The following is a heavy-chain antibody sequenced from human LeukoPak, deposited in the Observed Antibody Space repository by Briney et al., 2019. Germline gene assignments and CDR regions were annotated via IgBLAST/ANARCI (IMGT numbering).Heavy chain of an antibody. CDR1: GGSISSYY. J-gene: IGHJ4*02. CDR3: ARGYISSWAYFDY. Sequence: SETLSLTCTVSGGSISSYYWSWIRQPPGKGLEWIGYIYSSGSTNYNPSLKSRVTISIDTSKNQFSLKVSSVTAADTSVYYCARGYISSWAYFDYWGQGTLATVSS. CDR2: IYSSGST. V-gene: IGHV4-59*01. D-gene: IGHD6-13*01.